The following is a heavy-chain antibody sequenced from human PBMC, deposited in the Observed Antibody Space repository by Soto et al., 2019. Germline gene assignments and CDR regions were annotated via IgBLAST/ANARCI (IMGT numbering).Heavy chain of an antibody. D-gene: IGHD1-26*01. CDR3: ARPPTFSGSYLDAFEI. V-gene: IGHV5-51*01. CDR2: IYPGDSDT. Sequence: PXEXLMISCKCSGYXFTNYLVVWVRHMPGKGREWMGSIYPGDSDTRYSPYFQGPVNISAEKSISTDYLQWSSLQASDTAMYYCARPPTFSGSYLDAFEIWGQGTLGTVSS. CDR1: GYXFTNYL. J-gene: IGHJ3*02.